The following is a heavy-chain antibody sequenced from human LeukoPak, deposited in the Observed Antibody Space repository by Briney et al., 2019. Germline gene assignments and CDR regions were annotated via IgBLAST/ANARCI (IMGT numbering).Heavy chain of an antibody. Sequence: SETLSLTCTVSGGSISSRDYYWSWIRQPPGKGLEWIGYIYYGGSTSYNPSLKSRVTISVDTSQNQFSLRLTSVTAADTAVYYCARRALYGYNWNRGGNWFDPWGQGTLVTVSS. D-gene: IGHD1-20*01. CDR1: GGSISSRDYY. CDR2: IYYGGST. V-gene: IGHV4-30-4*08. CDR3: ARRALYGYNWNRGGNWFDP. J-gene: IGHJ5*02.